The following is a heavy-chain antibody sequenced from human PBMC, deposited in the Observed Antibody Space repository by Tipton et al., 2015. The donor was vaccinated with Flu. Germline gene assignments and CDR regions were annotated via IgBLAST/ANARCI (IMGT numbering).Heavy chain of an antibody. Sequence: SLRLSCAASGFTFDDYAMHWVRQAPGKGLEWVSGISWNSGSIGYADSVKGRFTISRDNAKNSLYLQMNSLRAEDTAVYYCARDAAVAGTDYWGQGTLVTVSS. CDR3: ARDAAVAGTDY. D-gene: IGHD6-19*01. CDR2: ISWNSGSI. CDR1: GFTFDDYA. V-gene: IGHV3-9*01. J-gene: IGHJ4*02.